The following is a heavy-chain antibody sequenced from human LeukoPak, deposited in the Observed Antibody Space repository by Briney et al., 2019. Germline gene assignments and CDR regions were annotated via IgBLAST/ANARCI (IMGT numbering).Heavy chain of an antibody. CDR1: GGSFSGYY. D-gene: IGHD6-13*01. V-gene: IGHV4-34*01. CDR2: INHSGST. J-gene: IGHJ6*03. Sequence: SETLSLTCAVYGGSFSGYYWSWLRQPPGKGLEWIGEINHSGSTNYNPSLKSRVTISVDTSKNQFSLRLNSVSAADTAVYYCARDLASSSWYGFYYYYMDVWGKGTTVTISS. CDR3: ARDLASSSWYGFYYYYMDV.